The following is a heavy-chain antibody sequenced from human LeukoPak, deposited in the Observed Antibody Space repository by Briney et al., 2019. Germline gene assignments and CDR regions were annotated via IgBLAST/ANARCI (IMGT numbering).Heavy chain of an antibody. CDR2: ISHSGST. D-gene: IGHD3-22*01. V-gene: IGHV4-61*01. CDR3: ARSPSGYRFDY. J-gene: IGHJ4*02. Sequence: SETLSLTCTVSGASVRSGTYFWTWIRQPPGKGLEWIGYISHSGSTNYNPSLKSRVTISLDTSKNQFSLKLSSVTAADTAVYFCARSPSGYRFDYWGQGTLVTVSS. CDR1: GASVRSGTYF.